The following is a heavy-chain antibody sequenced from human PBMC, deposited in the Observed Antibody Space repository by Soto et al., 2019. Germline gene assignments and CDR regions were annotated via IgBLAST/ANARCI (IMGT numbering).Heavy chain of an antibody. J-gene: IGHJ6*03. CDR1: GFTFSSYS. CDR2: ISSSSSYI. V-gene: IGHV3-21*01. D-gene: IGHD2-2*01. Sequence: PGGSLRLSCAASGFTFSSYSMNWVRQAPGKGLEWVSSISSSSSYIYYADSVKGRFTISRDNAKNSLYLQMNSLRAEDTAVYYCARVPIVVVPAATSYYMDVWGKGTTVTV. CDR3: ARVPIVVVPAATSYYMDV.